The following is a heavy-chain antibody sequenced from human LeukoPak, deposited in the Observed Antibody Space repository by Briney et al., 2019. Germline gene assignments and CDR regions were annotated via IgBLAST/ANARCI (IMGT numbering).Heavy chain of an antibody. D-gene: IGHD6-13*01. CDR3: ASYGIAAAGNEAFDI. CDR1: GGSFSGYY. Sequence: PSETLSLTCAVYGGSFSGYYWSWIRRPPGKGLEWIGEINHSGSTNYNPSLKSRVTISVDTSKNQFSLKLSSVTAADTAVSYCASYGIAAAGNEAFDIWGQGTMVTVSS. CDR2: INHSGST. J-gene: IGHJ3*02. V-gene: IGHV4-34*01.